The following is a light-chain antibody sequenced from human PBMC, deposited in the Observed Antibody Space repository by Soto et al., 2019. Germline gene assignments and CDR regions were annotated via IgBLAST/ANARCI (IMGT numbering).Light chain of an antibody. CDR3: QQSYSTLWT. J-gene: IGKJ1*01. CDR2: AAS. V-gene: IGKV1-39*01. Sequence: DLPMTQSPSSLSASVGDRVTITCRASQSISSYLNWYQQKPGKAPKLLIYAASSLQSGVPSRFSGSGSGTDFTLTISSLQPADFATYYCQQSYSTLWTFGQGTKVEIK. CDR1: QSISSY.